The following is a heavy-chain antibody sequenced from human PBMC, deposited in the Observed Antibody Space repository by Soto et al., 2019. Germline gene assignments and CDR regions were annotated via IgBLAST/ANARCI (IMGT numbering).Heavy chain of an antibody. V-gene: IGHV3-23*01. D-gene: IGHD3-10*01. CDR1: GFTFSSYA. J-gene: IGHJ4*02. CDR2: ISGSGGST. Sequence: GGSLRLSCAASGFTFSSYAMSWVRQAPGKGLEWVSAISGSGGSTYYADSVKGRFTISRDNSKNTLYLQMNSLRAEDTAVYYCAKDPSSYFYGSGSYLDYWGQGTLVTVSS. CDR3: AKDPSSYFYGSGSYLDY.